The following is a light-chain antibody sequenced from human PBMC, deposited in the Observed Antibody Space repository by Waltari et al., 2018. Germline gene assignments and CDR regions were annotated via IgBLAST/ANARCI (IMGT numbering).Light chain of an antibody. V-gene: IGLV2-23*02. CDR2: EVT. CDR1: SSDVGTYNL. Sequence: QSALTQPASVSGSPGQSITISCTGTSSDVGTYNLVSWYQQHPGKAPTLMLYEVTKRPAGVSSRFSASRSGNTASLTISGLQAEDEADYYCCSYNDGPYVVGTGTKVTVL. CDR3: CSYNDGPYV. J-gene: IGLJ1*01.